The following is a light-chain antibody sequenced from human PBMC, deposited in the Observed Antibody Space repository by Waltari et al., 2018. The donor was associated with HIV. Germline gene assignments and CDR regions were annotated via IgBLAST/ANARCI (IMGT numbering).Light chain of an antibody. CDR3: QQRTNSRT. Sequence: EIVLTQSPATLSLSPGERATLSCRASQSVSSYLAWYQQKPGQAPRLLIYDASNRATGIPARFSGSGSGTDFTLTISSLGPEDFAVYYCQQRTNSRTFGQGTKVEIK. CDR2: DAS. V-gene: IGKV3-11*01. CDR1: QSVSSY. J-gene: IGKJ1*01.